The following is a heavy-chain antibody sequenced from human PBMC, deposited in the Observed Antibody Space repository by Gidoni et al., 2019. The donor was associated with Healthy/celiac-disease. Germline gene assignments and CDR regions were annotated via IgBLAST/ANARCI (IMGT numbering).Heavy chain of an antibody. D-gene: IGHD1-26*01. CDR2: ISWNSCSI. J-gene: IGHJ3*02. Sequence: EVQLVESGEGWVQPGRSLRRSCAASGFNFDDHAMHWVRQAPGKGLEWVSGISWNSCSIGYADSVTGRFTISRDNAKNSLYLQMNSLSAEDTALYYCAKDSFSGSYPGDAFDIWGQGTMVTVSS. CDR1: GFNFDDHA. V-gene: IGHV3-9*01. CDR3: AKDSFSGSYPGDAFDI.